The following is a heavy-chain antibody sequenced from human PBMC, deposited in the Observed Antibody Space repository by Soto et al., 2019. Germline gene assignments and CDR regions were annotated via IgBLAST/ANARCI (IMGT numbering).Heavy chain of an antibody. D-gene: IGHD1-26*01. CDR2: ISAHNGNT. CDR1: GFTFTSYG. Sequence: QVQLVQSGPEVKNPGASVKVSCKTSGFTFTSYGISWVRQAPGQGLEWMGWISAHNGNTDSAQNFQGSVNMTTDTSLSTAHMELRSLRSDDTAVYYCARDTIVTINWFAPWGQGTLVTVSS. V-gene: IGHV1-18*01. CDR3: ARDTIVTINWFAP. J-gene: IGHJ5*02.